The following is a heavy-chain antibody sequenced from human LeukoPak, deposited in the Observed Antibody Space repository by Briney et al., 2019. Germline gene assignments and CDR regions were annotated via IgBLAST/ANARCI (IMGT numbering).Heavy chain of an antibody. Sequence: SGTLSLSCTVPGGSISSYDRSWIRQPPGKGLEWVGYILYSGITKYNPYLKSRVPISAATSKHKFPLNLRSVTAADTAVYYCERDYRPRGNLRYFDWVTEPINAFDIWGRGTMVTVSS. J-gene: IGHJ3*02. CDR3: ERDYRPRGNLRYFDWVTEPINAFDI. V-gene: IGHV4-59*01. CDR1: GGSISSYD. D-gene: IGHD3-9*01. CDR2: ILYSGIT.